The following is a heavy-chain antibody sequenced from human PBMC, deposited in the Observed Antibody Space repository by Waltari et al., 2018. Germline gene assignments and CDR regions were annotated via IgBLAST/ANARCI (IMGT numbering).Heavy chain of an antibody. D-gene: IGHD2-8*01. CDR3: ARGLVYAMTWFDP. J-gene: IGHJ5*02. Sequence: QVQLVQSGAEVKKPGASVKVSCKASGYTFTGSYMHWVRQAPGQGLEWMGRINPNSGGTNYAQNVQGRVTMTRDTAISTAYMELSRLRSDDTAVYYCARGLVYAMTWFDPWGQGTLVTVSS. CDR2: INPNSGGT. CDR1: GYTFTGSY. V-gene: IGHV1-2*06.